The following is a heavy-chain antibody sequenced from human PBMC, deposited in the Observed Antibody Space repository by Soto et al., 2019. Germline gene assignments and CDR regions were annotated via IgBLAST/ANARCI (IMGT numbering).Heavy chain of an antibody. CDR1: GFTFSSYA. J-gene: IGHJ6*02. CDR3: AKDGGYCSGGSCYPHYYYGMDV. CDR2: ISGSGGST. D-gene: IGHD2-15*01. Sequence: ESGGGLVQPGGSLRLSCAASGFTFSSYAMSWVRQAPGKGVEWVSAISGSGGSTYYADSVKGRFTISRDNSKNTLYLQMNSLRAEDTAVYYCAKDGGYCSGGSCYPHYYYGMDVWGQGITVTVSS. V-gene: IGHV3-23*01.